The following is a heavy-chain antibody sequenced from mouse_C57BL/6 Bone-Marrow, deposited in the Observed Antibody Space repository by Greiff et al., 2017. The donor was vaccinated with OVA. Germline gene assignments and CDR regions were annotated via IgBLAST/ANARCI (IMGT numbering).Heavy chain of an antibody. Sequence: QVQLKESGPELVKPGASVKLSCKASGYTFTSYDINWVKQRPGQGLEWIGWIYPRDGSTKYNEKFKGKATLTVDTPSSTAYMELHSLTSEDSAVYFCARRYYGHMDYWGQGTSVTVSS. V-gene: IGHV1-85*01. CDR3: ARRYYGHMDY. D-gene: IGHD1-1*01. CDR1: GYTFTSYD. J-gene: IGHJ4*01. CDR2: IYPRDGST.